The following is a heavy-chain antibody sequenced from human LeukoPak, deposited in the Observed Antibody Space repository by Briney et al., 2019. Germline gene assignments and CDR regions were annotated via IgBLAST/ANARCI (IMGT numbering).Heavy chain of an antibody. V-gene: IGHV4-34*01. D-gene: IGHD1-26*01. CDR1: GVSFSSYY. J-gene: IGHJ4*02. CDR3: ARGSRWELPLDY. CDR2: INHSGST. Sequence: SETLSLTCAVYGVSFSSYYWSWIRQPPGKGLEWIGEINHSGSTNYNPSLKSRVTISVDTSKNQFSLKLSSVTAADTAVYYCARGSRWELPLDYWGQGTLVTVSS.